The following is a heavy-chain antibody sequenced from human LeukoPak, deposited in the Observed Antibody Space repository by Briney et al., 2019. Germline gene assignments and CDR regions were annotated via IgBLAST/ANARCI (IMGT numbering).Heavy chain of an antibody. V-gene: IGHV1-18*01. CDR3: ARPKRITMVRGVLFDP. CDR1: GYTFTSYG. CDR2: ISAYNGNT. D-gene: IGHD3-10*01. Sequence: ASVKVSCKASGYTFTSYGISWVRQAPGQGLEWMGWISAYNGNTNYAQKLQGRVTMTTDTTTSTAYMELRSLRSDDTAVYYCARPKRITMVRGVLFDPWGQGTLVTVSS. J-gene: IGHJ5*02.